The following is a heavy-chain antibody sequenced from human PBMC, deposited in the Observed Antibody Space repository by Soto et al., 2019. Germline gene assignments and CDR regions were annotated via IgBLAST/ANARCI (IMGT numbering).Heavy chain of an antibody. Sequence: PGGSLRLSCAASGFTFSSYGMHWVRQAPGKGLEWVAVISYDGSNKYYADSVKGRFTISRDNSKNTLYLQMNSLRAEDTALYYCAKGTSRVVAAKDMDVWGKGTTVTVSS. D-gene: IGHD2-15*01. V-gene: IGHV3-30*18. J-gene: IGHJ6*03. CDR2: ISYDGSNK. CDR3: AKGTSRVVAAKDMDV. CDR1: GFTFSSYG.